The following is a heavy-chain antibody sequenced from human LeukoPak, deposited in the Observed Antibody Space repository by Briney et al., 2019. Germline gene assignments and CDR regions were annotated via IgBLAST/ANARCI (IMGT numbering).Heavy chain of an antibody. CDR1: GFTFSTYT. D-gene: IGHD6-19*01. CDR2: ITGTSSTI. J-gene: IGHJ4*02. Sequence: GGSLRLSCAASGFTFSTYTMNWVRQAPGKGLEWVSYITGTSSTIYYADSVKGRSTVSRDNARSSLYLQMNSLRDEDTAVYYCARVLTDSRGWYHFDYWGQGTLVTVSS. CDR3: ARVLTDSRGWYHFDY. V-gene: IGHV3-48*02.